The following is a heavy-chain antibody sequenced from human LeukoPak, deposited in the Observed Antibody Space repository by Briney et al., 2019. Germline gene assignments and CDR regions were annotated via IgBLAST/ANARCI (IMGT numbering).Heavy chain of an antibody. CDR2: INHSGST. Sequence: PETLSLTCAVYGGSFSGYYWSWIRQPPGKGLEWIGEINHSGSTNYNPSLKSRVTISVDSSKNQFSLKLSSVTAADTAVYYCARCSAIQLWFYYWGQGTLVTVSS. J-gene: IGHJ4*02. V-gene: IGHV4-34*01. CDR1: GGSFSGYY. D-gene: IGHD5-18*01. CDR3: ARCSAIQLWFYY.